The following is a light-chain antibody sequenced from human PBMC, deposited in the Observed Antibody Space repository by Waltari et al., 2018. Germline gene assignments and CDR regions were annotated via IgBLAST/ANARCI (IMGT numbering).Light chain of an antibody. V-gene: IGKV3-11*01. CDR2: DVS. CDR1: QSVRNY. J-gene: IGKJ5*01. CDR3: QQHRNLPIT. Sequence: EIVLTQSPATLSLSPGERATLSCRASQSVRNYLAWYQQKPYHAPRLIIYDVSYRATAIPARFSGSGSGTDFTLTISSLEPEDFAVYYCQQHRNLPITFGQGTRLEIK.